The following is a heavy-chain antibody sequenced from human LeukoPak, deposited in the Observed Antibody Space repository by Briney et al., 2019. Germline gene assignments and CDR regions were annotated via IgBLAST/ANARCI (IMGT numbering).Heavy chain of an antibody. Sequence: ASVKVSCKTSGYSFSRHGITWVRQAPGQGLEWMGWVSGYNGNTNYAQNVQGRVTMTTDTSTNTAYMELRSLRSDDTAVYYCAKDIHPGLDSGASCCFDYWGQGTPVTVSS. D-gene: IGHD3-22*01. CDR1: GYSFSRHG. CDR3: AKDIHPGLDSGASCCFDY. J-gene: IGHJ4*02. CDR2: VSGYNGNT. V-gene: IGHV1-18*01.